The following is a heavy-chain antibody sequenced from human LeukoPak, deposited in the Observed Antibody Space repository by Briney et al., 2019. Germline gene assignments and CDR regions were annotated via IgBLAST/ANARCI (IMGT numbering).Heavy chain of an antibody. CDR2: INHSGST. Sequence: SETLSLTCAVYGGSFSGYYWSWIRQPPGKGLEWIGEINHSGSTNYNPSLKSRVTISVGTSKNQFSLKLSSVTAADTAVYYCAREGDSSVKSAFDIWGQGTMVTVSS. CDR1: GGSFSGYY. J-gene: IGHJ3*02. V-gene: IGHV4-34*01. CDR3: AREGDSSVKSAFDI. D-gene: IGHD3-22*01.